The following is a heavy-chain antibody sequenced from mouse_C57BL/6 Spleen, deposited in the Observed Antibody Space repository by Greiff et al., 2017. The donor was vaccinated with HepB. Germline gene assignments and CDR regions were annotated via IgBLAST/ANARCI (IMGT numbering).Heavy chain of an antibody. CDR1: GYTFTSYW. V-gene: IGHV1-64*01. Sequence: VQLQQPGAELVKPGASVKLSCKASGYTFTSYWMHWVKQRPGQGLEWIGMIHPNSGSTNYNEKFKSKATLTVDKSSSTAYMQLSSQTSEDSAVYYCARAEEYYGSSSFAMDYWGQGTSVTVSS. CDR3: ARAEEYYGSSSFAMDY. J-gene: IGHJ4*01. D-gene: IGHD1-1*01. CDR2: IHPNSGST.